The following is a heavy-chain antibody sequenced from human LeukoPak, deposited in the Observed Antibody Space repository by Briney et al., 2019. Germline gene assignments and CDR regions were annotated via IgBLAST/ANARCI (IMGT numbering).Heavy chain of an antibody. J-gene: IGHJ4*02. V-gene: IGHV1-46*01. CDR3: AREGGGSGSYSPFDY. Sequence: ASVKVSGKASGYTFTSYYMHWVRQAPGQGLEWMGIINPSGGSTSYAQKFQGRVTMTRDTSTSTVYMELSSLRSEDTAVYYCAREGGGSGSYSPFDYWGQGTLVTVSS. CDR1: GYTFTSYY. D-gene: IGHD3-10*01. CDR2: INPSGGST.